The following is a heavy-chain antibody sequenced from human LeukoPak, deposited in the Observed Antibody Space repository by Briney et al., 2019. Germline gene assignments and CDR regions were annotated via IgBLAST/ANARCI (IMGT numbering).Heavy chain of an antibody. J-gene: IGHJ3*02. V-gene: IGHV4-34*01. CDR3: ARNYDRGAFDI. CDR1: GGSFSGYY. D-gene: IGHD3-22*01. CDR2: INHSGST. Sequence: ASETLSLTCAVYGGSFSGYYWSWIRQPPGKGLEWIGEINHSGSTNYNPSLKSRVTISVDTSKNQFSLKLSSVTAADTAVYYCARNYDRGAFDIWGQGTMVTVSS.